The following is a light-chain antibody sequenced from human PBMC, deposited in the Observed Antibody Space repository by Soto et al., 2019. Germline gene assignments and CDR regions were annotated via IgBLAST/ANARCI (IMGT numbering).Light chain of an antibody. CDR1: QTITNY. CDR3: QQRYSSPWT. CDR2: AAS. V-gene: IGKV1-39*01. Sequence: DIQMTQSPSSLSASVGDRVTITCRASQTITNYLNWYQQKPGKAPKLLIYAASTLLSGVPARFSGGGSGTDFTLIIDSLQPEDFATYYCQQRYSSPWTSGQGTKVEIK. J-gene: IGKJ1*01.